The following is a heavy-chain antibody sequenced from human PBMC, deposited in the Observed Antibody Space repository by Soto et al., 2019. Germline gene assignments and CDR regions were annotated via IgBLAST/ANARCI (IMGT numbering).Heavy chain of an antibody. V-gene: IGHV3-33*01. J-gene: IGHJ5*02. CDR1: GFTFSSYG. Sequence: QVQLVESGGGVVQPGRSLRLSCAASGFTFSSYGMHWVRQAPGKGLEWVAVIWYDGSNKHYADSVKGRFTISRDNSKNTLYLKMNSLRAEDTAVYYCARTTGLNWFDPWGQGTLVTVS. CDR2: IWYDGSNK. D-gene: IGHD1-1*01. CDR3: ARTTGLNWFDP.